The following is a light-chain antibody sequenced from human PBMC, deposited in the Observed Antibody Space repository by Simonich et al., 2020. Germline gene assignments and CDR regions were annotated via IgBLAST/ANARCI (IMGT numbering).Light chain of an antibody. CDR2: VVP. J-gene: IGKJ4*01. CDR1: QSVLYISNNKNY. Sequence: DIVMTQSPDSLAVSLGERATINCKSSQSVLYISNNKNYLTWYQQKPGQPPKLLNYVVPTLESGVPDRFSCSGSGTDFTLTISSLQAEDVAVYYCQQYYSTPLTFGGGTKVEIK. CDR3: QQYYSTPLT. V-gene: IGKV4-1*01.